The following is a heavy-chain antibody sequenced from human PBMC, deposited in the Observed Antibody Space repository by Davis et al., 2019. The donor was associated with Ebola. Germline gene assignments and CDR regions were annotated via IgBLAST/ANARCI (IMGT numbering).Heavy chain of an antibody. CDR3: AKQAAAGFYYYGMDV. CDR2: IKEDGGEK. Sequence: PGGSLRLSCAASGFTFSSYAMHWVRQAPGKGPEWVAIIKEDGGEKYYVDSVKGRFTISRDNSKNTLYLQMNSLRAEDTAVYYCAKQAAAGFYYYGMDVWGKGTTVTVSS. CDR1: GFTFSSYA. J-gene: IGHJ6*04. D-gene: IGHD6-13*01. V-gene: IGHV3-7*03.